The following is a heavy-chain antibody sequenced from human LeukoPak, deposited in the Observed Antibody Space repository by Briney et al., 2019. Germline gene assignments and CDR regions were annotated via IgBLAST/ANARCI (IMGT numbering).Heavy chain of an antibody. CDR2: INPNSGGT. J-gene: IGHJ4*02. CDR1: GYTFTGYY. Sequence: ASVKVSCKASGYTFTGYYMHWVRQAPGQGLESMGWINPNSGGTNYAQKFQGRVTMTRDTSISTAYMELSRLRSDDTAVYYCAREGTERIVGASRIAYYFDHWGQGTLVTVSS. D-gene: IGHD1-26*01. V-gene: IGHV1-2*02. CDR3: AREGTERIVGASRIAYYFDH.